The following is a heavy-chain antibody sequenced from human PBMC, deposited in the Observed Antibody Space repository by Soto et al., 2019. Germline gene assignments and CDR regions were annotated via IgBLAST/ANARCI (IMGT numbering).Heavy chain of an antibody. D-gene: IGHD2-15*01. CDR2: LYRDGKT. V-gene: IGHV3-53*02. CDR1: EFTVSTNY. CDR3: AREAFTVSGGTSPVRGGGIDV. J-gene: IGHJ6*02. Sequence: EGQVVETGGGLIQPGGSLRLSCAASEFTVSTNYMSWVRRAPGRGLEGVSLLYRDGKTYYADSVRGRFIISRDNSKHTVDLQMNSLRVEDTAIYYCAREAFTVSGGTSPVRGGGIDVWGQGTPVTVSS.